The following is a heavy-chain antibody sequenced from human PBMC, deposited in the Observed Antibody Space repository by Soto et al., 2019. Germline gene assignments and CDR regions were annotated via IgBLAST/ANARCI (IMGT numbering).Heavy chain of an antibody. D-gene: IGHD2-15*01. CDR3: ARTDIVVVVAATLRGYYGMDV. V-gene: IGHV3-33*01. CDR2: IWYDGSNK. J-gene: IGHJ6*02. CDR1: GFTFSSYG. Sequence: LRLSCGACGFTFSSYGMHWGRQAPGKGLEWVAVIWYDGSNKYYADSVKGRFTISRDNSKNTLYLQMNSLRVEDTAVYYCARTDIVVVVAATLRGYYGMDVWGQGTTVTVSS.